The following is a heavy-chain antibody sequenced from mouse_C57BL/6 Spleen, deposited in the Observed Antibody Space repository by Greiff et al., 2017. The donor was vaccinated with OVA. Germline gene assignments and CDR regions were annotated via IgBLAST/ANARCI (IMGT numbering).Heavy chain of an antibody. D-gene: IGHD1-1*01. Sequence: VKLLQSGAELVRPGASVTLSCKASGYTFTDYEMHWVKQTPVHGLEWIGAIDPETGGTAYNQKFKGKAILTADKSSSTAYMELRSLTSEDSAVYYCTRGYGSSYGYFDVWGTGTTVTVSS. CDR3: TRGYGSSYGYFDV. CDR2: IDPETGGT. J-gene: IGHJ1*03. V-gene: IGHV1-15*01. CDR1: GYTFTDYE.